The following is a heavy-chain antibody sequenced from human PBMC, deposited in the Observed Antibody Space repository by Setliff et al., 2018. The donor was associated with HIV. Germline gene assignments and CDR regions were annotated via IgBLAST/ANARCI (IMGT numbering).Heavy chain of an antibody. CDR2: ISHEGTPQ. CDR1: GIIFSDYT. D-gene: IGHD1-26*01. J-gene: IGHJ4*02. Sequence: GGSLRLSCAVSGIIFSDYTMHWVRQAPWTGLEWVAVISHEGTPQYYADSVKGRFPLSRDNSKNTLFLQMNSLRSADTGTYSSARVDVLLAYAANPRVGALDQWGQGKRGTVSS. V-gene: IGHV3-30*04. CDR3: ARVDVLLAYAANPRVGALDQ.